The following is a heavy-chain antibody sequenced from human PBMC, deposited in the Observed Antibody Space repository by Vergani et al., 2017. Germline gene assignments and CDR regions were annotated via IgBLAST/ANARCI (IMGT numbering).Heavy chain of an antibody. V-gene: IGHV3-21*04. J-gene: IGHJ5*02. CDR2: ISSSSTYI. D-gene: IGHD6-6*01. CDR1: GFTFSSYS. Sequence: EVQLVESGGGLVKPGGSLRLSCAASGFTFSSYSMNWVRQAPGKGLEWVSSISSSSTYIYYADSVKGRFTISRDNAKNSLYLQMNSLRAADTAVYYCANPAPPLYSSSQRGSGNWFDPWGQGTLVTVSS. CDR3: ANPAPPLYSSSQRGSGNWFDP.